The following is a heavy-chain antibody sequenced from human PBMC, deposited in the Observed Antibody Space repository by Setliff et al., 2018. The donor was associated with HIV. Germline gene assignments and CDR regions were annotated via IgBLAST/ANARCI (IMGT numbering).Heavy chain of an antibody. D-gene: IGHD6-13*01. V-gene: IGHV4-39*01. J-gene: IGHJ4*02. CDR1: GGSISSRAYY. Sequence: SETLSLTCTVAGGSISSRAYYWGWIRQPPGKGLEWIGSIFYSGSTYYNPSLKSRVTISVDTSKSQFSLKLSSVTAADTAVYYCATYSSSWPDYWGQGTLVTVSS. CDR3: ATYSSSWPDY. CDR2: IFYSGST.